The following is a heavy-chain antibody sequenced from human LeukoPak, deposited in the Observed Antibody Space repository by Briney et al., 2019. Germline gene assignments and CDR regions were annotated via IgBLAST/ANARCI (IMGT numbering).Heavy chain of an antibody. CDR3: ARDRTSGYGFDY. V-gene: IGHV4-59*11. J-gene: IGHJ4*02. CDR2: IYNSGST. D-gene: IGHD5-12*01. CDR1: GGSISTHY. Sequence: SETLSLTCTVSGGSISTHYWNWIRQTPGKGLEWIGYIYNSGSTNYNPSLKSRVTISADTSKNQFSLKLSSVTGADTAVYYCARDRTSGYGFDYWGQGTLVTVSS.